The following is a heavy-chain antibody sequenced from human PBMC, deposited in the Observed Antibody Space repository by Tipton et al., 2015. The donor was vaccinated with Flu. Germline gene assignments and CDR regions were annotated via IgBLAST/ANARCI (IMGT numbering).Heavy chain of an antibody. D-gene: IGHD3-9*01. Sequence: TLSLTCTVSGGSISSYYWSWIRQPPGKGLEWIGYIYYSGNTNYQPSLKSRVTISVDTSKNQFTLKLSSVTATDTAMYYCASHGGHFDWLLNDAFDIWCQGTMVTVSS. J-gene: IGHJ3*02. CDR3: ASHGGHFDWLLNDAFDI. CDR2: IYYSGNT. CDR1: GGSISSYY. V-gene: IGHV4-59*08.